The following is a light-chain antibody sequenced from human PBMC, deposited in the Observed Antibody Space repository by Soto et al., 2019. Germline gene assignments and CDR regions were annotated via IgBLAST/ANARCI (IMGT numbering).Light chain of an antibody. CDR1: QGIFNY. J-gene: IGKJ3*01. Sequence: DIQMTQSPSSLSASIGDRVTITCRASQGIFNYLAWYQQKPGKVPKLLIYAAATLHSGVPSRFSGSGSGTDFTLTNSSLQPEDVAAYYCQKYNRVPFTFGPGTKVDVK. CDR2: AAA. V-gene: IGKV1-27*01. CDR3: QKYNRVPFT.